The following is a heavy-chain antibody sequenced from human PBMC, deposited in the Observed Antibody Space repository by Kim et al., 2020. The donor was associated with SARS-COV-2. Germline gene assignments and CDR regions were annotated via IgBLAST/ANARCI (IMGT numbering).Heavy chain of an antibody. CDR3: ARGGAARPDY. J-gene: IGHJ4*02. Sequence: YAGSVKGRFTISRDNAKNSLYLQLNSLRDDDTAVYYCARGGAARPDYWGQGALVIVSS. V-gene: IGHV3-48*02. D-gene: IGHD6-6*01.